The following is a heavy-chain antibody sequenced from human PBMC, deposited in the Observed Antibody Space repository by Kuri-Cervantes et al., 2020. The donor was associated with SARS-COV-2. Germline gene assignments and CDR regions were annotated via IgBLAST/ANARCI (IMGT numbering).Heavy chain of an antibody. CDR3: ARGREAAAAYWFDP. CDR1: GYSIRSGCY. D-gene: IGHD6-13*01. CDR2: INHRGST. J-gene: IGHJ5*02. Sequence: SRTLSLPCAVSGYSIRSGCYWGWIRQPPGKGLEWIGEINHRGSTNYNPSLKSRVTISVDTSKNQFSLKLSSVTAADTAVYYCARGREAAAAYWFDPWGQGTLVTVSS. V-gene: IGHV4-34*01.